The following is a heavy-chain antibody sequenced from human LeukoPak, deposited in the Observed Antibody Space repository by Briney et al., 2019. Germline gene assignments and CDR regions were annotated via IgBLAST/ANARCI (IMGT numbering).Heavy chain of an antibody. D-gene: IGHD3-22*01. CDR2: ISGNGQKT. V-gene: IGHV3-23*01. Sequence: GESLRLSCSASGFTFSIFAMTWVRQLPGKGLQWVSTISGNGQKTYYGDSVTGRFSVSRDNSNNILFLQMDSLRADDSALYYCEKDANYYDSSAFLIPFDSWGQGTLVTVSS. J-gene: IGHJ4*02. CDR3: EKDANYYDSSAFLIPFDS. CDR1: GFTFSIFA.